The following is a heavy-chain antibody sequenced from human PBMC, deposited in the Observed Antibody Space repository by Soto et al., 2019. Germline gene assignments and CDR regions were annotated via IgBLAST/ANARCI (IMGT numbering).Heavy chain of an antibody. D-gene: IGHD3-22*01. CDR1: GVTFSNFA. J-gene: IGHJ4*02. CDR3: ASGRDGYFDFEY. Sequence: QVQLVQSGAEVKKPGSSVKVSCKASGVTFSNFAISWVRQAPGQGLEWMGGIIPVFGTPNYSQKFQDRSTITADESASTAYMELSNLGSKDTAVYYCASGRDGYFDFEYWGQGTLVTVSS. CDR2: IIPVFGTP. V-gene: IGHV1-69*01.